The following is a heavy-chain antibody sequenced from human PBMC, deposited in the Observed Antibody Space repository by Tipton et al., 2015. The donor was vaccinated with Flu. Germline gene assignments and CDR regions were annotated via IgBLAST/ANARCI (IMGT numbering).Heavy chain of an antibody. Sequence: TLSLTCAVSGGSISGSNWWSWVRQPPGKGLEWIGEIYHSGSTNYNPSLKSRVTISVDKSKNQFSLKLSSVTAADTAVYYCARGAIGYCSSTSCFPFDYWGQGTLVTVSS. CDR1: GGSISGSNW. D-gene: IGHD2-2*01. V-gene: IGHV4-4*02. CDR3: ARGAIGYCSSTSCFPFDY. CDR2: IYHSGST. J-gene: IGHJ4*02.